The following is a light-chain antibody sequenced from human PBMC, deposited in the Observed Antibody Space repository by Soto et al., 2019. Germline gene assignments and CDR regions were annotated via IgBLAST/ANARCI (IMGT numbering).Light chain of an antibody. Sequence: EVVLTQSPATLSLSPGERATLSCRASQSISRNLAWYQQKPGQAPRLLIYDASNRATGIPARFSGSGSGTDFTLTISSLEPEDFAVYYCQQRKNWQVTFGQGTRLEIK. CDR3: QQRKNWQVT. J-gene: IGKJ5*01. V-gene: IGKV3-11*01. CDR1: QSISRN. CDR2: DAS.